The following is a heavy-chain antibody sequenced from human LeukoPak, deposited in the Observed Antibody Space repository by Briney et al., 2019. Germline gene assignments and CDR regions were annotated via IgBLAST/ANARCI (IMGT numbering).Heavy chain of an antibody. CDR2: INHSGST. D-gene: IGHD1-26*01. V-gene: IGHV4-34*01. CDR3: ASSWAYSGSYYGY. CDR1: GGSFSGYY. J-gene: IGHJ4*02. Sequence: SETLSLTCAVYGGSFSGYYWGWIRQPPGKGLEWIGEINHSGSTNYNPSLKSRVTISVDTSKNQFSLKLSSVTAADTAVYYCASSWAYSGSYYGYWGQGTLVTVPS.